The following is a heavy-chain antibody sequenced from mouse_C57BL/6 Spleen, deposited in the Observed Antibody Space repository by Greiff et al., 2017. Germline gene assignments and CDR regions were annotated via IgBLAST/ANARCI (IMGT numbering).Heavy chain of an antibody. CDR2: IFPGSGST. J-gene: IGHJ3*01. CDR1: GYTFTDYY. D-gene: IGHD2-2*01. CDR3: ARVYGYDVEGFAY. Sequence: VQLQQSGPELVKPGASVKISCKASGYTFTDYYINWVKQRPGQGLEWIGWIFPGSGSTYYNEQFKGKATLTVDKSSSTAYMLLSSLTSEDSAVYFCARVYGYDVEGFAYWGQGTLVTVSA. V-gene: IGHV1-75*01.